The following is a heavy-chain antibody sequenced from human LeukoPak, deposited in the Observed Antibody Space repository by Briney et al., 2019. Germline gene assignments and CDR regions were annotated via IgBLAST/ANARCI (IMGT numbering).Heavy chain of an antibody. CDR3: AKMEAARAYYYGMDV. CDR1: GGSFSGYY. J-gene: IGHJ6*02. Sequence: MTSETLSLTCAVYGGSFSGYYWSWIRQPPGKGLEWIGEINHSGSTNYNPSLKSRVTISVDKSKNQFSLKLSSVTAADTAVYYCAKMEAARAYYYGMDVWGQGTTVTVSS. V-gene: IGHV4-34*01. D-gene: IGHD2-15*01. CDR2: INHSGST.